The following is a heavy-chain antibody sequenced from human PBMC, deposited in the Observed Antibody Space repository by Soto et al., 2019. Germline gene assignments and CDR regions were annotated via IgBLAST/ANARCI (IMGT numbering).Heavy chain of an antibody. J-gene: IGHJ4*02. CDR3: ARTSDCSSTSCLDY. CDR2: ISRSGSTI. V-gene: IGHV3-48*04. Sequence: GSLILSCAASGLTFSSYAMSWVRQAPGKGLEWVSYISRSGSTIYYADSVKGRFTISRDNAKNSLYLQMNSLRAEDTAVYYCARTSDCSSTSCLDYWGQGTLVTVSS. D-gene: IGHD2-2*01. CDR1: GLTFSSYA.